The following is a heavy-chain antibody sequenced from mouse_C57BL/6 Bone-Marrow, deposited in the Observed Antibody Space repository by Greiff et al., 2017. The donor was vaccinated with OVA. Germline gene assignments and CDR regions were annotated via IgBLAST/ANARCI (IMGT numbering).Heavy chain of an antibody. D-gene: IGHD2-3*01. Sequence: EVQGVESGGGLVQPGGSMKLSCVASGFTFSNYWMNWVRQSPEKGLEWVAQISLKSDNYATHYAESVKGRFTISRDDSKSSVYLQMNNLRAEDTGMYYCTPLCRIDAMDYWGQGTSVTVSS. V-gene: IGHV6-3*01. CDR3: TPLCRIDAMDY. CDR1: GFTFSNYW. CDR2: ISLKSDNYAT. J-gene: IGHJ4*01.